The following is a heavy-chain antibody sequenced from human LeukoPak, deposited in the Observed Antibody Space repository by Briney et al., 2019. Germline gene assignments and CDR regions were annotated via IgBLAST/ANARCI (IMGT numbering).Heavy chain of an antibody. J-gene: IGHJ4*02. D-gene: IGHD3-22*01. CDR2: INHSGST. CDR1: GGSFSGYY. CDR3: ARVAPYYYDSSGYYSPRHFDY. V-gene: IGHV4-34*01. Sequence: KPSEALSLTCAVYGGSFSGYYWSWIRQPPGKGLEWIGEINHSGSTNYNPSLKSRVTISVDTSKNQFSLRLSSVTAADTAVYYCARVAPYYYDSSGYYSPRHFDYWGQGTLVTVSS.